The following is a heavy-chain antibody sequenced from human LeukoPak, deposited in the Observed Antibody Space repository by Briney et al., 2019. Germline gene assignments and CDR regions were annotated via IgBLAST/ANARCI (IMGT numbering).Heavy chain of an antibody. Sequence: GGSLRLSCAASGFTFSNYAMSWVRQAPGKGLEWVSTISGSGGSTYYADSVKGRFTISRDNAKNTLYLQMNSLRAEDTAVYYCARGVTYYYDSQFEYWGQGTLVTVSS. CDR3: ARGVTYYYDSQFEY. CDR1: GFTFSNYA. CDR2: ISGSGGST. J-gene: IGHJ4*02. D-gene: IGHD3-22*01. V-gene: IGHV3-23*01.